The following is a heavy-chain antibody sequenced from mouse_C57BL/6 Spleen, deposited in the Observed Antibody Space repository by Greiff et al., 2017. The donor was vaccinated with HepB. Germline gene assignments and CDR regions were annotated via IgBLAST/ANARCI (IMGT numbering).Heavy chain of an antibody. CDR2: ISSGGSYT. CDR1: GFTFSSYG. D-gene: IGHD4-1*01. Sequence: DVKLVESGGDLVKPGGSLKLSCAASGFTFSSYGMSWVRQTPDKRLEWVATISSGGSYTYYPDSVKGRFTISRDNAKNTLYLQMSSLKSEDTAMYYCARLQANWDGWFAYWGQGTLVTVSA. V-gene: IGHV5-6*02. J-gene: IGHJ3*01. CDR3: ARLQANWDGWFAY.